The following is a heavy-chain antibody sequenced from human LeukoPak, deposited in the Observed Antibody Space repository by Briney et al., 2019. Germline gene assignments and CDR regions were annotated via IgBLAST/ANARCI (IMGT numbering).Heavy chain of an antibody. Sequence: SETLSLTCTVSGGSISSYYWSWIRQPPGKGLEWIGYIYYSGSTNYNPSLKSRVTISVDTSKNQFSLKLSSVTAADTAVYYCARATTGSGSYNSSIPDYWGQGTLVTVSS. J-gene: IGHJ4*02. D-gene: IGHD3-10*01. CDR2: IYYSGST. CDR1: GGSISSYY. CDR3: ARATTGSGSYNSSIPDY. V-gene: IGHV4-59*01.